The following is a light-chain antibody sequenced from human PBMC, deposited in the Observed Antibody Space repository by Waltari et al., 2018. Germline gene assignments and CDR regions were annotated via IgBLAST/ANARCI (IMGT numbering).Light chain of an antibody. CDR2: WAS. CDR3: QQYYSTPLT. Sequence: DIVMTQSPDSLTMSLGERATISCKSSQSILYSSNNNNYLAWYQQKPGQPPKLLIYWASTRESGVPDRFSGSGSGTDFTLTISSLQAEDVAVYYCQQYYSTPLTFGGGTKVEIK. CDR1: QSILYSSNNNNY. J-gene: IGKJ4*01. V-gene: IGKV4-1*01.